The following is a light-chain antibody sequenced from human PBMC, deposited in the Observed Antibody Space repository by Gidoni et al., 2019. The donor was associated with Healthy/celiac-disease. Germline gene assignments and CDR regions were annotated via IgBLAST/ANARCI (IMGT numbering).Light chain of an antibody. V-gene: IGLV4-69*01. CDR1: SGHSSYA. CDR2: LNSDGSH. CDR3: QTWGTGIHKV. Sequence: TLSSGHSSYAIAWHQQQPEKGPRYLMKLNSDGSHSKGDGIPDRFSGSSSGAERYLTISSLQSEDEADYYCQTWGTGIHKVFGGGTKLTVL. J-gene: IGLJ3*02.